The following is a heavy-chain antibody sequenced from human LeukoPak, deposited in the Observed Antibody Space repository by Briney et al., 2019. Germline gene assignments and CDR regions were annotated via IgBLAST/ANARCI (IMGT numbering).Heavy chain of an antibody. J-gene: IGHJ4*02. Sequence: DSGKVPLKVSRNPPPELSIPWVPHAPGKGAEGMGGFDPEDGETIYAQKFQGRVTMTEDTSTDTAYMELSSLRSEDTAVYYCATDGVYGGYPDYWGQGTLVTVSS. V-gene: IGHV1-24*01. D-gene: IGHD5-12*01. CDR2: FDPEDGET. CDR1: RNPPPELS. CDR3: ATDGVYGGYPDY.